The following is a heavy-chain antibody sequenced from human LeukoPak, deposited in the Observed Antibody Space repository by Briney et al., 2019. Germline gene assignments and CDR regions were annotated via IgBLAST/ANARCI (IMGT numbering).Heavy chain of an antibody. CDR2: IYYSGST. CDR1: GGSISSSSYY. J-gene: IGHJ4*02. V-gene: IGHV4-39*01. Sequence: SETLSLTCTVSGGSISSSSYYWGWIRQPPGKGLEWIGSIYYSGSTYYDPSLKSRITISVDTSKNQFSLKLSSVTAADTAVYYCARHANVITMIVVGTIDYWGQGTLVTVSS. D-gene: IGHD3-22*01. CDR3: ARHANVITMIVVGTIDY.